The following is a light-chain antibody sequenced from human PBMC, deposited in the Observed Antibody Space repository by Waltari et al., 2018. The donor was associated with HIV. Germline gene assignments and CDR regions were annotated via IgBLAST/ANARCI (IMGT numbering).Light chain of an antibody. J-gene: IGKJ4*01. CDR2: ASS. CDR3: QQYNAYPLT. V-gene: IGKV1-16*01. Sequence: DLQMTQSPSSLSASVGDRVTITCRTSHGISIYLAWFQQKPGRAPKSLIYASSNLQSGVPVRFSGSRSGTEFTLSITSLQPVDFATYYGQQYNAYPLTFGGGTRLEIK. CDR1: HGISIY.